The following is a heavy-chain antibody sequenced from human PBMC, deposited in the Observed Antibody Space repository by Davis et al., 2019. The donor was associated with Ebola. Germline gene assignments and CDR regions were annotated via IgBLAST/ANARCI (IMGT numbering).Heavy chain of an antibody. D-gene: IGHD2-2*01. CDR3: ARREGYCSSTSCYWFAFDI. V-gene: IGHV1-46*01. J-gene: IGHJ3*02. Sequence: ASVKVSCKASGYTFTSYYMHWVRQAPGQGLEWMGIINPSGGSTSYAQKFQGRVTMTRDTSTSTVYMELSSLRSEDTAVYYCARREGYCSSTSCYWFAFDIWGQGTMVTVSS. CDR2: INPSGGST. CDR1: GYTFTSYY.